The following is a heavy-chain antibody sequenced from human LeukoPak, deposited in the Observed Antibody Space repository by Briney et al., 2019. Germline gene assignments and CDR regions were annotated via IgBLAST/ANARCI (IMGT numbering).Heavy chain of an antibody. CDR3: ARAVPWSTWYFDL. V-gene: IGHV3-73*01. D-gene: IGHD2-15*01. Sequence: GGSLRLSCAVSGFTFSGFGIHWVRQASGKGLEWVGRMRSRSNNYATAYAASVRGRFTISRDDSKNTAYLQMNSLLTEDTAVYYCARAVPWSTWYFDLWGRGTLVTVSS. CDR2: MRSRSNNYAT. CDR1: GFTFSGFG. J-gene: IGHJ2*01.